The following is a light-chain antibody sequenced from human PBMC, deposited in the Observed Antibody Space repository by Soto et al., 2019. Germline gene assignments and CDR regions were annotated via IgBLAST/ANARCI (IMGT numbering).Light chain of an antibody. CDR1: TSDVGGYNY. CDR2: DVS. Sequence: QSALTQPASVSGSPGQSITISCTGTTSDVGGYNYVSWYQQPPGKAPKLLIYDVSNRPSGVSNRFSGSKSGNTASLTISGLQAEDEDDYYCSSYTSSSTRVFGTGTKVTVL. V-gene: IGLV2-14*01. J-gene: IGLJ1*01. CDR3: SSYTSSSTRV.